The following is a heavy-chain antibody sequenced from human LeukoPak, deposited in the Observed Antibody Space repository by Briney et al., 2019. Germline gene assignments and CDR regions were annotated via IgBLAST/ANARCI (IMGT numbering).Heavy chain of an antibody. J-gene: IGHJ4*02. CDR2: ISSSGSTI. CDR1: AFTLSDYY. V-gene: IGHV3-11*04. CDR3: ARGLGYNWNSYFDY. D-gene: IGHD1-1*01. Sequence: PGGSLRLSCAASAFTLSDYYMSWIRQAPGKGLEWVSYISSSGSTIYYADSVKGRFTISRDNAKNSLYLQMNSLRAEDTAVYYCARGLGYNWNSYFDYWGQGTLVTVSS.